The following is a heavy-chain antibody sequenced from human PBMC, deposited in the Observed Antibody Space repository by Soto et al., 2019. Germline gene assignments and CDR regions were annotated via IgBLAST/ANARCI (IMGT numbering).Heavy chain of an antibody. J-gene: IGHJ3*02. CDR2: INHSGRT. V-gene: IGHV4-34*01. Sequence: PSDTLYITCAVYGGSFSGYHWNWIRQPPGKGLEWVGEINHSGRTNHNPSLKSRVTISVDTSKNQFSLKLSSVTAADPAVYYCARGHVPWELLTRGACDIWGQGRMLTVSS. D-gene: IGHD1-26*01. CDR1: GGSFSGYH. CDR3: ARGHVPWELLTRGACDI.